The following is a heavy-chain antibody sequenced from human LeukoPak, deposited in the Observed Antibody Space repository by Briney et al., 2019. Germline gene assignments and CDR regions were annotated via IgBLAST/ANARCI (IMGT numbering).Heavy chain of an antibody. V-gene: IGHV3-21*01. CDR1: GFTFSSYS. Sequence: GGSLRLSCAASGFTFSSYSMNWVRQAPGKGLEWVSSISSSSSYIYYADSVKGRFTISRDNAKNSLYLQMNSLRAEDTAVYYCARDPGDSSSWPNFDYWGQGTLVTVSS. J-gene: IGHJ4*02. CDR2: ISSSSSYI. CDR3: ARDPGDSSSWPNFDY. D-gene: IGHD6-13*01.